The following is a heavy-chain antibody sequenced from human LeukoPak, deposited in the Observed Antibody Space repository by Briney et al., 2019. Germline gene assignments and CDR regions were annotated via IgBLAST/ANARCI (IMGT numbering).Heavy chain of an antibody. Sequence: SQTLSLTCTVSGGSISRAGYYWSWIRQPPGKGLEWIGEINHSGSTNYNPSLKSRVTISVDTSKNQFSLKLSSVTAADTAVYYCARGLYYFDYWGQGTLVTVSS. CDR2: INHSGST. J-gene: IGHJ4*02. V-gene: IGHV4-34*01. D-gene: IGHD3-10*01. CDR3: ARGLYYFDY. CDR1: GGSISRAGYY.